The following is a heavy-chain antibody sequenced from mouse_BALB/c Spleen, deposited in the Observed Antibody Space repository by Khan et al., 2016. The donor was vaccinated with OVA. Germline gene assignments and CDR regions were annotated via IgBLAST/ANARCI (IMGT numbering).Heavy chain of an antibody. CDR1: GYTFTEYT. CDR3: ARDAGRK. CDR2: INPKNGVT. Sequence: VQLQQSGPELVKPGASVKISCKTSGYTFTEYTLHWVKQSHGKSLEWIGVINPKNGVTSYNQKFKGKATLTVDKSSSTAYMEFRSLTSEDSTVYDCARDAGRKWGQGTSVTVSS. J-gene: IGHJ4*01. V-gene: IGHV1-18*01. D-gene: IGHD3-3*01.